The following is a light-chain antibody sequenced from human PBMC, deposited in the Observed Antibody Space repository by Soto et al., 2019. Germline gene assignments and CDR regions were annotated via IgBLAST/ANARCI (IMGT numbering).Light chain of an antibody. CDR2: EVS. Sequence: QSALTQPASVSGSPGQSITISCTGTSSDVGGYNYVSWYQQHPGKAPKLMIYEVSNRPLGVSNRFSGSKSGNTASLTISGLQAEDEADYYCTSYTRSSTLVVFGGGTQLTVL. CDR3: TSYTRSSTLVV. J-gene: IGLJ2*01. CDR1: SSDVGGYNY. V-gene: IGLV2-14*01.